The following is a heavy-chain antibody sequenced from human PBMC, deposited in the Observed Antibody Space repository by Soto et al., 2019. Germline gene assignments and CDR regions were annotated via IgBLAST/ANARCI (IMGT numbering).Heavy chain of an antibody. V-gene: IGHV4-30-4*02. Sequence: SETLSLTCTVSGGSISSGDYYWSWIRQPPGKGLEWNGYIYYSGSTYYNKSLKIRFTISVNTSKNQSSLKLSSVTAADTAVYYCACLYFISTSCYLSDYYYGRDVWGQGTTVTVSS. D-gene: IGHD2-2*01. CDR3: ACLYFISTSCYLSDYYYGRDV. J-gene: IGHJ6*02. CDR2: IYYSGST. CDR1: GGSISSGDYY.